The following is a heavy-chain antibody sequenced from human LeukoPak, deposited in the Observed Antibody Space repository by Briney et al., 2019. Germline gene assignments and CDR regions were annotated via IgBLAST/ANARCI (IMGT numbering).Heavy chain of an antibody. J-gene: IGHJ5*02. D-gene: IGHD3-10*01. CDR3: ARGEVLWFGATNWFDP. V-gene: IGHV4-34*01. Sequence: SETLSLTCAVYGGSFSGYYWSWIRQPPGKGLEWIGEINHSGSTNYNPSLKSRVTISVDTSKNQFSLKLSSVTAAGTAVYYCARGEVLWFGATNWFDPWGQGTLVTVSS. CDR2: INHSGST. CDR1: GGSFSGYY.